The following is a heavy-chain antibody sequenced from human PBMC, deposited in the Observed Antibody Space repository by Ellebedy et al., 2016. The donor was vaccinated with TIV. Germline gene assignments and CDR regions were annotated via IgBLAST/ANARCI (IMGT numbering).Heavy chain of an antibody. CDR1: GYTFTNYG. D-gene: IGHD6-19*01. Sequence: AASVKVSCKASGYTFTNYGIGWVRQAPGQGLEWMGWISAYNGETNYAAKLQGRVTMTTETSTSTAYMELRSLRSDDTALYYCARGSIAVAAIDLDSWGQGTLVTVSS. CDR2: ISAYNGET. V-gene: IGHV1-18*04. CDR3: ARGSIAVAAIDLDS. J-gene: IGHJ4*02.